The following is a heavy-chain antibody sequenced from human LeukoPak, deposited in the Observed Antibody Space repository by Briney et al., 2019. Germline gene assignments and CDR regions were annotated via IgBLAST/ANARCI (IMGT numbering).Heavy chain of an antibody. V-gene: IGHV4-59*08. CDR3: ARRQYSSGCDY. CDR2: ISYSGST. Sequence: EALSLTFPVSGGSISSYYWRWIRASPGKGMEWIGYISYSGSTNYNPSLKSRVTISIDTSKNQFSLNLSSVTAADTAVYYCARRQYSSGCDYWGQGTLVTVSS. D-gene: IGHD6-19*01. J-gene: IGHJ4*02. CDR1: GGSISSYY.